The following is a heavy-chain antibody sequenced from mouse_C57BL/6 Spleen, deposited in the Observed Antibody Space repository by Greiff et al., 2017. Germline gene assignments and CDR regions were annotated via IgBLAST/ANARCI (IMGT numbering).Heavy chain of an antibody. D-gene: IGHD1-1*01. J-gene: IGHJ4*01. CDR2: ILPGSGST. V-gene: IGHV1-9*01. Sequence: VQLQQSGAELMKPGASVKLSCKATGYTFTGYWIEWVKQRPGHGLEWIGEILPGSGSTNYNEKFKGKATFTADPSSNTAYMKLSSLTTENSAIYYCARCWITTVPSYAMDYWGQGTSVTVAS. CDR1: GYTFTGYW. CDR3: ARCWITTVPSYAMDY.